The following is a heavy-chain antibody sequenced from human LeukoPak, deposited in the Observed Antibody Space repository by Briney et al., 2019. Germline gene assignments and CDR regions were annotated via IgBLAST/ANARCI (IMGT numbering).Heavy chain of an antibody. CDR1: GGSFSGYY. J-gene: IGHJ3*02. D-gene: IGHD6-13*01. V-gene: IGHV4-34*01. CDR2: INHSGST. Sequence: SETLSLTCAVYGGSFSGYYWSWIRQPPGKGLEWIGEINHSGSTNYNPSLKSRVTTSVDTSKNQFSLKLSSVTAADTAVYYCARVRIAAAYDAFDIWGQGTMVTVSS. CDR3: ARVRIAAAYDAFDI.